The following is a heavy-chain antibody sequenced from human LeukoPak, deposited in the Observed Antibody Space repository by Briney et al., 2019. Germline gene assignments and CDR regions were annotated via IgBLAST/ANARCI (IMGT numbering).Heavy chain of an antibody. CDR3: AKDRPNYHESNGHYYRPNGDY. V-gene: IGHV3-23*01. CDR1: GFTFSTYA. Sequence: PGGSLRLSCAASGFTFSTYAMSWVRQAPGKGLEWVSSISSSGDGTFYADSVKDRFTISRDNSENTLYLQMSRLRAEDTAVYYCAKDRPNYHESNGHYYRPNGDYWGQGTLVTVSS. CDR2: ISSSGDGT. D-gene: IGHD3-22*01. J-gene: IGHJ4*02.